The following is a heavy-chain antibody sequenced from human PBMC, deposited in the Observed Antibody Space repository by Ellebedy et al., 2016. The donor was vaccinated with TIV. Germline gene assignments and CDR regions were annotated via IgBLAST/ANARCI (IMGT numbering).Heavy chain of an antibody. D-gene: IGHD3-10*01. J-gene: IGHJ4*02. V-gene: IGHV4-59*08. CDR1: GGSISSYY. CDR2: IYYSGST. CDR3: ARQGGTGSGSYYKG. Sequence: MPSETLSLTCTASGGSISSYYWSWIRQPPGKGLDWIGYIYYSGSTNYNPSLKSRVTISVDTSKNQFALKLSSVTAADTAVYDCARQGGTGSGSYYKGWGQGTLVTVSS.